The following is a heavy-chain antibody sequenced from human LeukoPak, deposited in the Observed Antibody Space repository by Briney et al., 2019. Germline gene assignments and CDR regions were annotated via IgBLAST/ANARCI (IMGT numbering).Heavy chain of an antibody. CDR1: GFTVSSNY. CDR3: ARSSGYSYGYEKFDY. CDR2: IYSGGST. Sequence: GRSLRLSCAASGFTVSSNYMSWVRQAPGKGLEWVSLIYSGGSTYYADSVKGRFTISRDNSKNTLYLQMNSLRAEDTAVYSCARSSGYSYGYEKFDYWGQGTLVTVSS. D-gene: IGHD5-18*01. J-gene: IGHJ4*02. V-gene: IGHV3-53*01.